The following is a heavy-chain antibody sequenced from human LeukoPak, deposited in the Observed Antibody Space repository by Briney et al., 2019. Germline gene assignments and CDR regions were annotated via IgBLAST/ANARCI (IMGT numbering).Heavy chain of an antibody. CDR1: GGSISSYY. CDR2: IYYSGRT. D-gene: IGHD3-16*02. V-gene: IGHV4-59*01. J-gene: IGHJ4*02. Sequence: PSETLSLTCTVSGGSISSYYWSWIRQHPGKGLVGVGYIYYSGRTNYNPYLKSRVTISVDTSKNQFSLKLSSMTAADTAVYYCARSLYDYVWGSYRPQLYYFDYWGQGTLVTVSS. CDR3: ARSLYDYVWGSYRPQLYYFDY.